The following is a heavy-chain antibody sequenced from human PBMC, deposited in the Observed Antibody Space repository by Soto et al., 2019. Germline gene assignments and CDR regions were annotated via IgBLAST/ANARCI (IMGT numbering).Heavy chain of an antibody. CDR3: AKVQSDRGYYNYGMDA. V-gene: IGHV3-30*18. CDR1: GFNFNAYA. D-gene: IGHD3-10*01. J-gene: IGHJ6*02. CDR2: ISYDRRDR. Sequence: QVQLVESGGGVVQPGRSLRLACAASGFNFNAYAMHWVRQAPGKGLEWVAVISYDRRDRYYADSVKGRFTISRDNSKNTLYLQMNSLRPADTAVYYCAKVQSDRGYYNYGMDAWGQGTTVTVS.